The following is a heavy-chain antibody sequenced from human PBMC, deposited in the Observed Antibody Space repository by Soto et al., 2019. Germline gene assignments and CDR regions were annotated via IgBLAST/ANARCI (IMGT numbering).Heavy chain of an antibody. CDR3: ARDRDTIFGVVIDY. J-gene: IGHJ4*02. CDR1: GFTFSSYS. V-gene: IGHV3-21*01. Sequence: GGSLRLSCAASGFTFSSYSMNWVRQAPGKGLEWVSSISSSSSYIYYADSVKGRFTISRDNAKNSLYLQMNSLRAEDTAVYYCARDRDTIFGVVIDYWGQGTLVTVSS. CDR2: ISSSSSYI. D-gene: IGHD3-3*01.